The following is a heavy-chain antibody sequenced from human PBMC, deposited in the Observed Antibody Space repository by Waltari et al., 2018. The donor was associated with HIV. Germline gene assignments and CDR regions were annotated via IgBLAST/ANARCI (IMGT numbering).Heavy chain of an antibody. Sequence: QVQLQQWGAGLLKPSETLSLTCAVYGGSFSGYYWSWIRQPPGKGLEWIGEINHSGSTNYKPSLKSRVTISVDTSKKQFSRKLNSVTAADTAVYYCAGGVGEWLLQSWYYYYMDVWGKGTTVTVSS. V-gene: IGHV4-34*02. CDR1: GGSFSGYY. D-gene: IGHD3-3*01. J-gene: IGHJ6*03. CDR3: AGGVGEWLLQSWYYYYMDV. CDR2: INHSGST.